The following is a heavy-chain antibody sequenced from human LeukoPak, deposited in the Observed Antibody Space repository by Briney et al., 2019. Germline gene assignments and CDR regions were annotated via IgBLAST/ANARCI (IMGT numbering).Heavy chain of an antibody. CDR3: ARGLGGDQGYFDL. V-gene: IGHV3-9*01. J-gene: IGHJ2*01. Sequence: GRSLRLSCAASGFIFDDYAMHWVRQAPGKGLEWVSGISWNSGSLAYADSVKGRFTISRDNAKNSLYLQMNSLRAEDTALYYCARGLGGDQGYFDLWGRGTLATVSS. CDR2: ISWNSGSL. CDR1: GFIFDDYA. D-gene: IGHD3-10*01.